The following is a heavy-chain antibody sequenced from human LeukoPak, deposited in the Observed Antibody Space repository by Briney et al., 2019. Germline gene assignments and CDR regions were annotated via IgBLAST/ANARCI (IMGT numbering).Heavy chain of an antibody. Sequence: ASVKVSCKASGYTFTSYYMHWVRQAPGQGLEWMGIINPSGGSTSYAQKFQGRVTMTEDTSTDTAYMELSSLRSEDTAVYYCATTRLTIFGVVIRYYFDYWGQGTLVTVSS. J-gene: IGHJ4*02. V-gene: IGHV1-46*01. CDR2: INPSGGST. D-gene: IGHD3-3*01. CDR1: GYTFTSYY. CDR3: ATTRLTIFGVVIRYYFDY.